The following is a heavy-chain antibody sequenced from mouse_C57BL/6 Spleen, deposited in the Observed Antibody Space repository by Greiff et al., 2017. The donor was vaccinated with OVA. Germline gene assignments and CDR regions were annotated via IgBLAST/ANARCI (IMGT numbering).Heavy chain of an antibody. V-gene: IGHV1-82*01. J-gene: IGHJ2*01. Sequence: QVQLQQSGPELVKPGASVKISCKASGYAFSSSWMNWVKQRPGKGLEWIGRIYPGDGDTNYNGKFKGKATLTADKSSSTAYMQLSSLTSEDSAVYFCAGETTVVATRSSYFDYWGQGTTLTVSS. CDR1: GYAFSSSW. D-gene: IGHD1-1*01. CDR3: AGETTVVATRSSYFDY. CDR2: IYPGDGDT.